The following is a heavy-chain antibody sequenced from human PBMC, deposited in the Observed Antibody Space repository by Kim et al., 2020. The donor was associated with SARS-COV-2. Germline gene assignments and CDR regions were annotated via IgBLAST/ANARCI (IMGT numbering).Heavy chain of an antibody. J-gene: IGHJ6*02. D-gene: IGHD3-10*01. CDR3: AREWVTMLRGVISYYYYGMDV. Sequence: ASVKVSCKASNYTFTSHSISWVRQAPGQGLEWMGWISANNGNTKYAQKFQGRVTMTTDTATSTAYMELRSLRSDDTAVYYCAREWVTMLRGVISYYYYGMDVWGQGTTVTVSS. V-gene: IGHV1-18*01. CDR2: ISANNGNT. CDR1: NYTFTSHS.